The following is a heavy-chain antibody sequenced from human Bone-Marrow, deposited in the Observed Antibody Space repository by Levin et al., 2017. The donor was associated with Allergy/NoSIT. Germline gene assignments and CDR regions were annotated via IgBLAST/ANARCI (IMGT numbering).Heavy chain of an antibody. CDR2: IYSGGDT. CDR1: GISVSDNH. D-gene: IGHD5-12*01. V-gene: IGHV3-66*01. Sequence: QSGGSLRLSCAASGISVSDNHMNWVRQAPGKGLECVAGIYSGGDTYQSDSVKSRFTVSRDNSKNTVYLHMSNLRGDDTAVYYCARGYKSGLSFGWGQGTLVTVSS. CDR3: ARGYKSGLSFG. J-gene: IGHJ4*02.